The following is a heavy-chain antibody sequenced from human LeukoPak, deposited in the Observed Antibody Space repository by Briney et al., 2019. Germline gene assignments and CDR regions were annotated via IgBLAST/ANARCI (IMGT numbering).Heavy chain of an antibody. CDR1: RFTFSSYG. J-gene: IGHJ3*02. Sequence: GGSLRLSCAASRFTFSSYGMHWVRQAPGKGLEWVAFIRYDGSNKYYADSVKGRFTISRDNPKNTLYLQMNSLRTEDTAVYYCAKDFRVGATMEDAFDIWGQGTMVTVSS. V-gene: IGHV3-30*02. CDR2: IRYDGSNK. CDR3: AKDFRVGATMEDAFDI. D-gene: IGHD1-26*01.